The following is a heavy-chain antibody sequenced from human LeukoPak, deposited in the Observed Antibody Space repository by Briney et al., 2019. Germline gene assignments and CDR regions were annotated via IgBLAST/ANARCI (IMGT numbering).Heavy chain of an antibody. V-gene: IGHV3-15*01. D-gene: IGHD1-26*01. CDR3: SAGGYSGFNFGF. CDR1: GFSFTNAW. Sequence: GGSLRLSCAASGFSFTNAWMSWVRQAPGKGLEWVGRIKSKTDGGTTDYAEPVKGRFTISRDDSKTTLYLQMNSLKSEDTAMYYCSAGGYSGFNFGFGGQGTLVTVSS. J-gene: IGHJ4*02. CDR2: IKSKTDGGTT.